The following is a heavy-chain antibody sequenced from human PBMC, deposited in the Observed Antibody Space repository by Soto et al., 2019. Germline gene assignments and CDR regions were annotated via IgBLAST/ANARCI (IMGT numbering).Heavy chain of an antibody. V-gene: IGHV3-48*01. Sequence: EVQLVESGGDLVQPGGSLRLSCAASGFTFSSYSMNWVRQAPGKGLEWVSYISSSSSTIYYADSVKGRFTISRDNAKNSLYLQMNSLRAEDTAVYYCARADRGYAHGYYYYGMDVWGQGTTVTVSS. J-gene: IGHJ6*02. CDR3: ARADRGYAHGYYYYGMDV. D-gene: IGHD5-12*01. CDR2: ISSSSSTI. CDR1: GFTFSSYS.